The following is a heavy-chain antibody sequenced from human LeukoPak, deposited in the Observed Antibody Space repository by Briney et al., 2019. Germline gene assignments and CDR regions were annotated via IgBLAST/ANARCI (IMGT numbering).Heavy chain of an antibody. J-gene: IGHJ6*03. Sequence: ASVKVSCKASGYTFTSYYMHWVRQAPGQGLEWMGIINPSGGSTSYAQKFQGRVTMTRDMSTSTVYMELSSLRSEVTAVYYCARGGAAAGIDYYYYYMDVWGKGTTVTISS. CDR2: INPSGGST. CDR3: ARGGAAAGIDYYYYYMDV. CDR1: GYTFTSYY. D-gene: IGHD6-13*01. V-gene: IGHV1-46*01.